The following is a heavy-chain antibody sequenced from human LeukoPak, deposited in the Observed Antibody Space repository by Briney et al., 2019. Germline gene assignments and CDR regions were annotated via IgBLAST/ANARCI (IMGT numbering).Heavy chain of an antibody. V-gene: IGHV1-2*02. J-gene: IGHJ4*02. D-gene: IGHD3-3*01. CDR2: INPNSGGT. Sequence: ASVKVSCKASGYSFTGYYMHWVRQAPGQGLEWMGWINPNSGGTNYAQKFQGRVTMTRDTSISTAYMELSRLRSDDTAVYYCARDVNYDFWSGHLGYWGQGTLVTVSS. CDR3: ARDVNYDFWSGHLGY. CDR1: GYSFTGYY.